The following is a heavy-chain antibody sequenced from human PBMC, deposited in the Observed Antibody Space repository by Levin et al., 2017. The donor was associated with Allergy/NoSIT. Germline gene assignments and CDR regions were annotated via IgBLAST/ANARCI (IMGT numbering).Heavy chain of an antibody. CDR2: IIPILGIA. Sequence: KISCKASGGTFSSYTISWVRQAPGQGLEWMGRIIPILGIANYAQKYQGRVTITADKSTSTAYMELSSLRSEDTAVYYCARDDEAAAGTVSFQHWGQGTLVTVSS. J-gene: IGHJ1*01. CDR3: ARDDEAAAGTVSFQH. CDR1: GGTFSSYT. V-gene: IGHV1-69*04. D-gene: IGHD6-13*01.